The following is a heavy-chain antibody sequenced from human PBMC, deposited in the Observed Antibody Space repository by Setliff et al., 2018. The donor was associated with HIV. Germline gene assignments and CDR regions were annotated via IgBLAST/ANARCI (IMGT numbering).Heavy chain of an antibody. CDR2: INSDGSTT. D-gene: IGHD3-10*01. Sequence: GGSLRLSCAASGFTFSDYWMHWVRQVPGKGLVWVSRINSDGSTTNYADSVRGRFTISRDNAKNTLYLQMNSLRAEDAAVYYCARAVPLGEQVWSLQFFQLWGQGTQVTVSS. CDR1: GFTFSDYW. J-gene: IGHJ1*01. CDR3: ARAVPLGEQVWSLQFFQL. V-gene: IGHV3-74*01.